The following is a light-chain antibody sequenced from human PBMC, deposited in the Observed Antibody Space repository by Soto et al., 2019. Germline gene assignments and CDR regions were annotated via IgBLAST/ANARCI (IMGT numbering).Light chain of an antibody. V-gene: IGKV1-9*01. CDR3: QQTYSDIS. CDR2: AAS. Sequence: IQVTQSPSSLSASVGDRVTITCRASQDISSYLAWYQQKPGKAPTLLIYAASTLQSGVPSRFSGSGFGTDFTLTISSLQAEDFASYYCQQTYSDISFGGGTKV. CDR1: QDISSY. J-gene: IGKJ4*01.